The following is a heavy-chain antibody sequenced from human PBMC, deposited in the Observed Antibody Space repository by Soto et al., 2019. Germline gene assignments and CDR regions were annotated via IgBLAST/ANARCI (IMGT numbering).Heavy chain of an antibody. J-gene: IGHJ4*02. Sequence: VQLLESGGSLVQPGGSLRLSCAASGFTFSNYAMSWVRQAPGKALEWVSSINIVGGNTNYADSVRGRFTMSRDDSKNTVFLQMNSLRAEDTAIYYCTKNYYFDSWGQGTLVTVSS. CDR1: GFTFSNYA. V-gene: IGHV3-23*01. CDR2: INIVGGNT. CDR3: TKNYYFDS.